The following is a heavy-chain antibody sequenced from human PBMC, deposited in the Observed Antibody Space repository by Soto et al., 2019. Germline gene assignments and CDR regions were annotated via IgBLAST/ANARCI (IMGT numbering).Heavy chain of an antibody. CDR1: GFAFSSYW. V-gene: IGHV3-74*01. Sequence: EVHLVESGGGSVQPGGSLRLSCAGSGFAFSSYWIHWVRQVPGKGLVWVSRINSDGSTTSYADSVRGRFTISRDNAKDTLYLQMNSLRAEDTALYYCARVGQGRYYFDYWGQGTRVTVSS. J-gene: IGHJ4*02. CDR2: INSDGSTT. CDR3: ARVGQGRYYFDY.